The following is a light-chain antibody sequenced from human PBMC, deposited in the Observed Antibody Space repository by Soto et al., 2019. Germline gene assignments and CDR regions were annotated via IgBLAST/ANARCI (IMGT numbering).Light chain of an antibody. J-gene: IGKJ1*01. CDR1: QSVSSY. CDR3: QQYGSSPTT. V-gene: IGKV3-20*01. Sequence: DIVLTQSPATLSLSPGERATLSCRASQSVSSYLAWYQQKPGQAPRLLIYGASSRATGIPDRFSGSGSGTDFTLTISRLEPEDFAVYYCQQYGSSPTTFGQGTKVDIK. CDR2: GAS.